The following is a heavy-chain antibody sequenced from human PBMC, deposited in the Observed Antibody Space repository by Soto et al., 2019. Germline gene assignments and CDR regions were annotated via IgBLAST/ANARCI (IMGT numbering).Heavy chain of an antibody. CDR3: ARDRYSSGYYYYYYGTDV. V-gene: IGHV1-18*04. D-gene: IGHD3-22*01. CDR2: ISAYNGKT. J-gene: IGHJ6*02. CDR1: GYTFTSYG. Sequence: ASVKVSCKASGYTFTSYGISWVRQAPGQGLEWMGWISAYNGKTNYAQKLQGRVTMTTDTSTSTAYMGLRGLRSDDTAVYYCARDRYSSGYYYYYYGTDVWGQGTTVTVSS.